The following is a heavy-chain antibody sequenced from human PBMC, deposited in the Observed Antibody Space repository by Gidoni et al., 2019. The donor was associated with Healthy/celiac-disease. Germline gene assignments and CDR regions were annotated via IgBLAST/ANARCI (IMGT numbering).Heavy chain of an antibody. CDR2: ISAYNGHT. CDR1: GYTCTSYG. Sequence: QVQLVQSGAEVKKPGASVKVSCKASGYTCTSYGISWVRQAPGQGLEWMGWISAYNGHTNYAQKLQGRVTITPDTSTSTAFMELRSLRSDDTAVYYCARELAGPVFGVVNYYYYYGMDVCGQGTTVTVSS. CDR3: ARELAGPVFGVVNYYYYYGMDV. V-gene: IGHV1-18*04. J-gene: IGHJ6*02. D-gene: IGHD3-3*01.